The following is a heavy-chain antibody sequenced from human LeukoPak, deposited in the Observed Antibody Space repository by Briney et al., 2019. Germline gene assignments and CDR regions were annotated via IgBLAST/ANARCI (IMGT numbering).Heavy chain of an antibody. D-gene: IGHD2-15*01. CDR3: ARAHCSGGSCPWFDP. V-gene: IGHV1-2*02. J-gene: IGHJ5*02. CDR2: INPNSGGT. CDR1: GYTFTGYY. Sequence: EASVKVSCKASGYTFTGYYMHWVRQAPGQGLEWRGWINPNSGGTNYAQKFQGRVTMTRDTSISTAYMELSRLRSDDTAVYYCARAHCSGGSCPWFDPWGQGTLVTVSS.